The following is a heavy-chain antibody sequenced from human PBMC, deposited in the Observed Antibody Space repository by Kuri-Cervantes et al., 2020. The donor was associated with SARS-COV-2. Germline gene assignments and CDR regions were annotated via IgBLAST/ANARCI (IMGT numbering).Heavy chain of an antibody. CDR2: IWYDGSNK. D-gene: IGHD6-6*01. J-gene: IGHJ4*02. V-gene: IGHV3-33*01. CDR3: ARDYIAARPGLDY. Sequence: GESLKISCAASGFTFSSYGMHWVRQAPGKGLEWVAVIWYDGSNKYYADSVKGRFTISRDNSKNTLYLQMNSLRAEDTAVYYCARDYIAARPGLDYWGQGTLVTGYS. CDR1: GFTFSSYG.